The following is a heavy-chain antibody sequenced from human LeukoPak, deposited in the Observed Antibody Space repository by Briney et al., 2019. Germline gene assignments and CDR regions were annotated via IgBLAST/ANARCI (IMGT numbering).Heavy chain of an antibody. J-gene: IGHJ4*02. V-gene: IGHV3-23*01. Sequence: GGSLRLSCAASGFTFSSYAMSWVRQAPGKGLEWVSAISGSGGSTYYADSVKGRFTISRDNSKNTLYLQMNSLRAEDAAVYYCARDSFETDIDYWGQGTLVTVSS. CDR1: GFTFSSYA. CDR3: ARDSFETDIDY. D-gene: IGHD1-14*01. CDR2: ISGSGGST.